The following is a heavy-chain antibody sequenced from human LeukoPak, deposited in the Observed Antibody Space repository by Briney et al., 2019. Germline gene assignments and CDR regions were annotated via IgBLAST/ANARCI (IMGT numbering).Heavy chain of an antibody. D-gene: IGHD3-10*01. Sequence: SETLSLTCTVSGGSISSGSYYWSWIRQPAGKGLEWIGRIYTSGSTNYNPSLRSRVTISVDTSKNQFSLKLSSVTAADTAVYYCARDRANYYGSGSYHYYYYYMDVWGKGTTVTISS. J-gene: IGHJ6*03. CDR2: IYTSGST. CDR1: GGSISSGSYY. V-gene: IGHV4-61*02. CDR3: ARDRANYYGSGSYHYYYYYMDV.